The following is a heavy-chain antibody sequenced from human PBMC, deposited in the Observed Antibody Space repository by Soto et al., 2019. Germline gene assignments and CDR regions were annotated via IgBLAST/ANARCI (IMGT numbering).Heavy chain of an antibody. V-gene: IGHV3-30-3*01. Sequence: PVGSLRLSCAASGFTFNSYAMHWVRQAPGKGLEWVAVISYDGSNKYYADSVKGRFTISRDNSKNTLYLQMNSLRAEDTAVYYCARDLSSHGNFDYWGQGTLVTVSS. CDR3: ARDLSSHGNFDY. CDR1: GFTFNSYA. J-gene: IGHJ4*02. D-gene: IGHD1-1*01. CDR2: ISYDGSNK.